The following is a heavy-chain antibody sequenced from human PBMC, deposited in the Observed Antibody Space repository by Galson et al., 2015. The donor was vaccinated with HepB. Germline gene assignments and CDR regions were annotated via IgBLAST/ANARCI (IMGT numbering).Heavy chain of an antibody. CDR3: ARDQYFYGSGSSNI. CDR1: GFTVSNNY. Sequence: SLRLSCAASGFTVSNNYMSWVRQAPGKGLEWVSGIYSSGITYYADSVKGRFNISRDNSKNTLYLQMDSLRSEDTAVYYCARDQYFYGSGSSNIWGQGTMVTVSS. CDR2: IYSSGIT. V-gene: IGHV3-66*01. D-gene: IGHD3-10*01. J-gene: IGHJ3*02.